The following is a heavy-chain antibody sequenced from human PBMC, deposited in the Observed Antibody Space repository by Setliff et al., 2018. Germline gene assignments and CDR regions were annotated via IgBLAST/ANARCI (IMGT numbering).Heavy chain of an antibody. D-gene: IGHD3-16*01. CDR2: IYYNGDT. CDR3: VRGGSSVWAWYFDL. J-gene: IGHJ2*01. Sequence: PSETLSLTCTVSGGSINSATNYWNWIRQPAGAGLEWVGHIYYNGDTKYNPSLQSRVTMSVDTSKNQFSLKLTSVTAADTAVYYCVRGGSSVWAWYFDLWGRGTLVTVSS. V-gene: IGHV4-61*10. CDR1: GGSINSATNY.